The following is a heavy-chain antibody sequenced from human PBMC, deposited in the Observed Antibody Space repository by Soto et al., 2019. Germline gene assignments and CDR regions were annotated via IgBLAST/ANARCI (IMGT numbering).Heavy chain of an antibody. J-gene: IGHJ2*01. CDR1: EDTFRNYA. CDR3: ASTKYDSSAYYYWYLGL. CDR2: IIPIFGTA. Sequence: QVELVQSGAEVKKPGSSVKVSCQASEDTFRNYAISWVRQAPGQGLEWMGGIIPIFGTANYAQKFQRRVTFTAATSANTVYLELSSLRSEDTAVYYCASTKYDSSAYYYWYLGLWGRGTLVTVSS. D-gene: IGHD3-22*01. V-gene: IGHV1-69*06.